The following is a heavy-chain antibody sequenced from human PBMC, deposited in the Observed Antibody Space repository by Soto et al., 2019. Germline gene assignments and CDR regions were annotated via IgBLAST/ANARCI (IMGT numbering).Heavy chain of an antibody. J-gene: IGHJ6*02. Sequence: QVQLQESGPGLVKPSQTLSLTCTVSGGSISSGGYYWSWIRQHPGKGLEWIGYIYYSGSTYYNPSLKSRVTISVDTYKNQFSLKLSSVTAADTAVYYCARAGCSGGSCYPQERYGMDVWGQGTTVTVSS. CDR3: ARAGCSGGSCYPQERYGMDV. V-gene: IGHV4-31*03. D-gene: IGHD2-15*01. CDR1: GGSISSGGYY. CDR2: IYYSGST.